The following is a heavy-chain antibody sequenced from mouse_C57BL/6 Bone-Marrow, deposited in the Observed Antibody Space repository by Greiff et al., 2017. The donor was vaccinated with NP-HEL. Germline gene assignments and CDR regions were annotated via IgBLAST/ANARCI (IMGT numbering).Heavy chain of an antibody. J-gene: IGHJ1*03. D-gene: IGHD2-3*01. CDR1: GYTFTSYW. V-gene: IGHV1-53*01. CDR3: ARSGWSRWDFDV. Sequence: QVQLQQPGTELVKPGASVKLSCKASGYTFTSYWMHWVKQRPGQGLEWIGNINPSNGGTNYNEKFKSKATLTVDKSSSTAYMQLSSLTSEDSAVDYCARSGWSRWDFDVWGTGTTVTVSS. CDR2: INPSNGGT.